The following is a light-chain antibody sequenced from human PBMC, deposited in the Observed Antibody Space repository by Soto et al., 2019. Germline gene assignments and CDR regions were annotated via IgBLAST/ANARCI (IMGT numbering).Light chain of an antibody. Sequence: QSVLTQPASVSGSPGQSITISCTGTSSDVGGYNYVSWYQQHPGKAHKLMIYDVSNRPSGVSNRFSGSKSGNTASLTMSGLQAEDEADYYCSSYTSSSTYVFGTGTKVTV. CDR1: SSDVGGYNY. CDR2: DVS. CDR3: SSYTSSSTYV. J-gene: IGLJ1*01. V-gene: IGLV2-14*01.